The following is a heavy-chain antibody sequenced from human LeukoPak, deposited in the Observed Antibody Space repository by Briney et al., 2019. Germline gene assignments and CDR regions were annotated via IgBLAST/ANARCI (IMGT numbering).Heavy chain of an antibody. CDR2: IYTSGST. CDR3: ARTRTGYCSSTSCYTTNFDY. J-gene: IGHJ4*02. D-gene: IGHD2-2*02. V-gene: IGHV4-4*07. CDR1: GGSISSYY. Sequence: PSGTLSLTCTVSGGSISSYYWSWIRQPAGQGLEWIGRIYTSGSTNYNPSLKSRVTMSVDTSKNQFSLKLSSVTAADTAVYYCARTRTGYCSSTSCYTTNFDYWGQGTLVTVSS.